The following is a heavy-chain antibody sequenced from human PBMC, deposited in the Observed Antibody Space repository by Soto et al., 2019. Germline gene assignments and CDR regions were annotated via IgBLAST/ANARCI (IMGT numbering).Heavy chain of an antibody. CDR2: VNAVNGDT. D-gene: IGHD5-18*01. J-gene: IGHJ4*02. CDR1: GYTFTGYS. Sequence: SVEVSCRAAGYTFTGYSIHWVRQAPGKRLEWMGWVNAVNGDTKYSQKLQGRATITRDTSASTPYMELSSLISEDTAVIYCARVTPMVAGPFDYWGQRTQVTVSS. V-gene: IGHV1-3*01. CDR3: ARVTPMVAGPFDY.